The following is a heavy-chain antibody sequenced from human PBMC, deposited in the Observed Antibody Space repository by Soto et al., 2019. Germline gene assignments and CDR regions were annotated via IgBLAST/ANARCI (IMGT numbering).Heavy chain of an antibody. J-gene: IGHJ6*02. V-gene: IGHV3-33*01. CDR2: IWHDGNNK. CDR1: GFTFSNYG. D-gene: IGHD1-26*01. Sequence: QVQLVESGGGVVQPGRSLRLSCAASGFTFSNYGMHWVRQAPGKGLEWVAIIWHDGNNKYYADSVRGRFIISRDNSKNRLYLQMNSLRAEDTAVYYCASDLVGASDSYGFDVWGQGTPVTVSS. CDR3: ASDLVGASDSYGFDV.